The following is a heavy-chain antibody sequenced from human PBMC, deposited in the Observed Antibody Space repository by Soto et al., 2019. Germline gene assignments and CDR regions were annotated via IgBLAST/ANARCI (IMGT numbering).Heavy chain of an antibody. V-gene: IGHV1-69*06. J-gene: IGHJ4*02. Sequence: QVQLVQSGAEVKKPGSSVKVSCKASGGTFSSYAISWVRQAPGQGLEWMGGIIPIFGTANYGQKFQGRVTITADKSTSTAYMELSSLRSEDTAVYYCASSRVAEVHPYDSSGYSQFDYWGQGTLVTVSS. CDR3: ASSRVAEVHPYDSSGYSQFDY. D-gene: IGHD3-22*01. CDR2: IIPIFGTA. CDR1: GGTFSSYA.